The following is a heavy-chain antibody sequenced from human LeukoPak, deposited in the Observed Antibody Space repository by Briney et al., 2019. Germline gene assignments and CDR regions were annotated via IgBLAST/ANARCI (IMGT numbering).Heavy chain of an antibody. V-gene: IGHV1-69*13. D-gene: IGHD1-20*01. CDR1: GGAFSSYA. J-gene: IGHJ4*02. CDR3: ARDAGARLTGTPI. Sequence: SVKVSCKASGGAFSSYAISWVRQAPGQGLEWMGGIIPIFGTANYAQKFQGRVTIAADESTSTAYMELSSLRSEDTAVYYCARDAGARLTGTPIWGQGTLVTVSS. CDR2: IIPIFGTA.